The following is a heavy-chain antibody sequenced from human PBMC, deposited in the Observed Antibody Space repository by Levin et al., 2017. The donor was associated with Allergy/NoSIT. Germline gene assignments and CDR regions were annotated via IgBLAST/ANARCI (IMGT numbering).Heavy chain of an antibody. CDR2: ISSSSTYI. CDR3: ARTHHVDIVATTDVDY. Sequence: GGSLRLSCAASGFTFSSYTMNWVRQAPGKGLEWVSSISSSSTYIYYADSVRGRFTISRDNAKNSLYLQMNSLRAEDTAVYYCARTHHVDIVATTDVDYWGQGTLVTVSS. V-gene: IGHV3-21*01. CDR1: GFTFSSYT. D-gene: IGHD5-12*01. J-gene: IGHJ4*02.